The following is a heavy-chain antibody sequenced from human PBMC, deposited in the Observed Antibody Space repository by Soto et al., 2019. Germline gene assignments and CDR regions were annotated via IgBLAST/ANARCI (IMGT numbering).Heavy chain of an antibody. CDR1: GFTFSSYA. CDR3: ARGTAMVMLLGDY. J-gene: IGHJ4*02. Sequence: GGSLRLSCAASGFTFSSYAMHWVRQAPGKGLEWVAVISYDGSNKYYADSVKGRFTISRDNSKNTLYLQMNSLRAEDTAVYYCARGTAMVMLLGDYWGQGTLVTSPQ. CDR2: ISYDGSNK. V-gene: IGHV3-30-3*01. D-gene: IGHD5-18*01.